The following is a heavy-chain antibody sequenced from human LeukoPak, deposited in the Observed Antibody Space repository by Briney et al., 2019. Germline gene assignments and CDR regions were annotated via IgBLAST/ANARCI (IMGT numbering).Heavy chain of an antibody. J-gene: IGHJ4*02. CDR3: ARGTTYYYDSSGYFFDY. Sequence: PGGSLRLSCAASGFTFSSYEMNWVRQAPGKGLEWVSYISSSGSTIYYADSVKGRFTISRDNSKNTLYLQMNSLRAEDTAVYYCARGTTYYYDSSGYFFDYWGQGTLVTVSS. CDR2: ISSSGSTI. D-gene: IGHD3-22*01. V-gene: IGHV3-48*03. CDR1: GFTFSSYE.